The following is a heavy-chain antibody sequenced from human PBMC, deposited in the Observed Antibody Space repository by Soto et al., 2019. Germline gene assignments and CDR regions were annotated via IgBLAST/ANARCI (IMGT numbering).Heavy chain of an antibody. CDR3: ARRLVVPAAIDY. V-gene: IGHV4-34*01. J-gene: IGHJ4*02. Sequence: QVQLQQWGAGLLKPSETLSLTCAVYGGSFSGYYWSWIRQPPGKGLEWIGEINHSGSTNYNPSLKRRVTISVDTSKNQFSLKLSSVTAADTAVYYCARRLVVPAAIDYWGQGTLVTVSS. CDR1: GGSFSGYY. CDR2: INHSGST. D-gene: IGHD2-2*01.